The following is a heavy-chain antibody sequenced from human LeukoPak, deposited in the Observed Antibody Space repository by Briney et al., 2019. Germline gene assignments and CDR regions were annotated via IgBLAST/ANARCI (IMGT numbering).Heavy chain of an antibody. D-gene: IGHD6-6*01. Sequence: ASVKVSCKASGYTFTSYAMNWVRQAPGQGLEWMGWINTNTGNPTYAQGFTGRFVFSLDTPVSTAYLQISSLKAEDTAVYYCARFPGRWDEFSSSSGRGHWGQGTLVTVSS. CDR1: GYTFTSYA. J-gene: IGHJ4*02. CDR3: ARFPGRWDEFSSSSGRGH. CDR2: INTNTGNP. V-gene: IGHV7-4-1*02.